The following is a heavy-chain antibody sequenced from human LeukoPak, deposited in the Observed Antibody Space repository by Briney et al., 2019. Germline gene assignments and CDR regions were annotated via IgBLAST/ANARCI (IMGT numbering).Heavy chain of an antibody. CDR3: ARLWDSTGLYFYYYMDV. Sequence: ASETLSLTCTVSGVSIRSDTYYWGWIRQPPGKGLEWIGNYHIGNTYYNPSLKSRVTISEDTSKNQFSLRVNSVTAADTAVYYCARLWDSTGLYFYYYMDVWGEGTTVTVSS. CDR1: GVSIRSDTYY. V-gene: IGHV4-39*01. D-gene: IGHD6-19*01. CDR2: YHIGNT. J-gene: IGHJ6*03.